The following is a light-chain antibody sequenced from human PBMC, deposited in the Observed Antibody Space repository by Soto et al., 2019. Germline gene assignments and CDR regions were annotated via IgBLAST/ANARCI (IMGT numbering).Light chain of an antibody. V-gene: IGKV1-39*01. CDR2: AAS. CDR3: QQSYSTPWT. Sequence: DIQMTQSPSSLSASVGDRFTITCPASQSISSYLNWYQQKPGKAPKLLIYAASSLQSGVPSRFSGSGSGTDFTLTISSLQPEDFATYYCQQSYSTPWTFGQGTKVDIK. J-gene: IGKJ1*01. CDR1: QSISSY.